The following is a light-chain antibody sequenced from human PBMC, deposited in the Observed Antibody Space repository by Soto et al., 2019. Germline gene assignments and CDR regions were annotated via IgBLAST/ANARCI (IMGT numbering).Light chain of an antibody. Sequence: DIQMTQSPSSLSASVGARVSITCQASQDIGTSLSWFQHKPGRAPKLLIYGASYLETGLPSRFRGSGSGTDFTFTITSLQPEDSSTYYCQLYNNLPPFTFGPGTIVDIK. J-gene: IGKJ3*01. V-gene: IGKV1-33*01. CDR2: GAS. CDR3: QLYNNLPPFT. CDR1: QDIGTS.